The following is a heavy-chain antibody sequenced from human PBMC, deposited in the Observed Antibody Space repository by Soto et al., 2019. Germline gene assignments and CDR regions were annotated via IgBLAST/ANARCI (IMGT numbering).Heavy chain of an antibody. J-gene: IGHJ4*02. CDR2: IYHSGTT. V-gene: IGHV4-38-2*01. CDR3: ARTDNVGYYPY. D-gene: IGHD2-2*03. Sequence: SETLSLTGAVSGGSIISNDCWAWIRQSPGEGLVWIGSIYHSGTTYYNPSLESRVIISVDTSESRFALTLASVTAADSAVYYCARTDNVGYYPYCGQGTLVTVSS. CDR1: GGSIISNDC.